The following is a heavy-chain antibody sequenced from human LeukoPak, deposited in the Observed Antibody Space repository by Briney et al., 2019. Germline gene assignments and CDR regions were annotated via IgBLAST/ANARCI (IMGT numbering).Heavy chain of an antibody. CDR3: AKRPVAGPNGAFDY. V-gene: IGHV3-7*01. CDR1: GFTFSNYW. Sequence: PGGSLRLSCAASGFTFSNYWLSWVRQAPGKGLEWVANIKQDGSEKYYVDSVKGRFTISRDNAKNSLYLQMNSLRAEDTAVYYCAKRPVAGPNGAFDYWGQGTLVTVSS. J-gene: IGHJ4*02. D-gene: IGHD6-19*01. CDR2: IKQDGSEK.